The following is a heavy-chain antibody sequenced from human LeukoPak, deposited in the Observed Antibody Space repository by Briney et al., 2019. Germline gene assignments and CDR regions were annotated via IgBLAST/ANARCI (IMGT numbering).Heavy chain of an antibody. D-gene: IGHD6-13*01. CDR2: ISYDGSNK. CDR1: GFAFSGYG. CDR3: AKTAAGSDSLYYGMDV. Sequence: GGSLRLSCAASGFAFSGYGMHWVRQAPGKGLEWVAVISYDGSNKYYADFVKGRFTVSRDNSKNTLHLQMNSLRPEDTAVYYCAKTAAGSDSLYYGMDVWGQGTTVTVSS. V-gene: IGHV3-30*18. J-gene: IGHJ6*02.